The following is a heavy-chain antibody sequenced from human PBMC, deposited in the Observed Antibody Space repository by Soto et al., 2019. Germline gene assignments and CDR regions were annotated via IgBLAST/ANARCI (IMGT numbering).Heavy chain of an antibody. V-gene: IGHV3-9*01. CDR1: GFTFDDYA. Sequence: EVQLVESGGGLVQPGRSLRLSCAASGFTFDDYAMHWVRQPPGKGLEWVSSITWNSASIVYADSVKGRFTISRDNAKNSLYLQMNSLRAEDTALYCCAKDIETIAATGTSSFWFGPWGQGTLVTVSS. J-gene: IGHJ5*02. D-gene: IGHD6-13*01. CDR3: AKDIETIAATGTSSFWFGP. CDR2: ITWNSASI.